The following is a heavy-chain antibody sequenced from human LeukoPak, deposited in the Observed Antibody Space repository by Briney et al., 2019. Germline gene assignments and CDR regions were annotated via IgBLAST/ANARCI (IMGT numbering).Heavy chain of an antibody. CDR1: GYSLTSYW. J-gene: IGHJ5*02. CDR3: ARQHTIAARPGNWFDP. V-gene: IGHV5-51*01. D-gene: IGHD6-6*01. Sequence: GESLKISCKGSGYSLTSYWIGWVRQMPGKGLEWMGIIYPGDSGTRYSPSFQGQVTISADKSISTAYLQWGSLKASDTAMYYCARQHTIAARPGNWFDPWGQGTLVTVSS. CDR2: IYPGDSGT.